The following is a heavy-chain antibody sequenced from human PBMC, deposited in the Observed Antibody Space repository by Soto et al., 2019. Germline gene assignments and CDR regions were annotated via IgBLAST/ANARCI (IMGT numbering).Heavy chain of an antibody. CDR3: ARDAPPYCTSNGCSLEAFDI. CDR1: GFTVSSNY. J-gene: IGHJ3*02. D-gene: IGHD2-2*01. Sequence: PGGSLRLSCAASGFTVSSNYMSWVRQAPGKGLEWVSIIYSGGSTYYADSVKGRFAISRDNSKNTLYLQMNSLRAEDTAVYYCARDAPPYCTSNGCSLEAFDIWGQGTMVTVSS. V-gene: IGHV3-53*01. CDR2: IYSGGST.